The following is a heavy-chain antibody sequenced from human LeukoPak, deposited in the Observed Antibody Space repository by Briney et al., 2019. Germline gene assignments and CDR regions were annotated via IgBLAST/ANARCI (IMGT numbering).Heavy chain of an antibody. CDR2: IYYSGST. CDR1: GGSISSYY. D-gene: IGHD6-13*01. CDR3: ARAAGHFDY. V-gene: IGHV4-59*08. J-gene: IGHJ4*02. Sequence: PSETLSLTCTVSGGSISSYYWSWIRQPPGKGLEWIGYIYYSGSTNYNPSLKSRVTISVDTSKNQFSLKLSSVTAADTAVYYCARAAGHFDYWGKGTLVTVSS.